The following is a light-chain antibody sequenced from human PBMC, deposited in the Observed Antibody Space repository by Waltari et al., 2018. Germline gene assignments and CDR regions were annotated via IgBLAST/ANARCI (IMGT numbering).Light chain of an antibody. V-gene: IGLV3-1*01. CDR3: QAWDDTTAWV. Sequence: SYKLTQTPSLAVSPGQTARLTCSGENMRHKYVCWYQQKTGQSPELVIYQDGKRPSGIPERFSGSNSGDTATLTISGTQPMDEADYYCQAWDDTTAWVFGGGTKLTVL. CDR1: NMRHKY. CDR2: QDG. J-gene: IGLJ3*02.